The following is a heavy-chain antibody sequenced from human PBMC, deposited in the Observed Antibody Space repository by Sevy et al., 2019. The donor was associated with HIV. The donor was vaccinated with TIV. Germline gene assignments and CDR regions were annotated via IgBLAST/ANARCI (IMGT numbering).Heavy chain of an antibody. CDR2: ISYDINNK. CDR1: GFTFFAYT. J-gene: IGHJ6*02. D-gene: IGHD3-3*02. Sequence: GGSLRLSCAASGFTFFAYTMHWVRQAPGKGLEWVALISYDINNKYYAYSLKGRFTISRDNSKNTLHLQMNRLRPEDTAVDYCARALASSGNGLDVWGQGTTVTVSS. CDR3: ARALASSGNGLDV. V-gene: IGHV3-30-3*01.